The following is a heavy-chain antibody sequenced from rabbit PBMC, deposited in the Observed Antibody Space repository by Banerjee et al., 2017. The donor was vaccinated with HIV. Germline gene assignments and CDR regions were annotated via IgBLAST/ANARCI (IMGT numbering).Heavy chain of an antibody. J-gene: IGHJ4*01. Sequence: QEQLVESGGGLVQPEGSLTLTCKASGFTLSSSDYMCWVRQAPGKGLEWIGCIVAGSSGTTYYASWAKGRFTISKTSSTTVTLQMTSLTAADTATYFCVRDGYAGYTGYGYAGLWGQGTLVTVS. CDR2: IVAGSSGTT. V-gene: IGHV1S45*01. CDR1: GFTLSSSDY. CDR3: VRDGYAGYTGYGYAGL. D-gene: IGHD7-1*01.